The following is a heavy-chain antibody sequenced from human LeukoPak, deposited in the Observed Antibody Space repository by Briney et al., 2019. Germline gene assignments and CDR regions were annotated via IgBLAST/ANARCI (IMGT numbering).Heavy chain of an antibody. CDR2: MNPNSGNT. J-gene: IGHJ6*03. D-gene: IGHD3-3*01. V-gene: IGHV1-8*01. Sequence: ASVKVSCKASGYTFTSYDINWVRQATGQGLEWMGWMNPNSGNTGYAQKFQGRVTMTRNTSISTAYMELSSLRSEDTAVYYCATNRYDSWSATYYYYYYMDVWGKGTRSPSP. CDR1: GYTFTSYD. CDR3: ATNRYDSWSATYYYYYYMDV.